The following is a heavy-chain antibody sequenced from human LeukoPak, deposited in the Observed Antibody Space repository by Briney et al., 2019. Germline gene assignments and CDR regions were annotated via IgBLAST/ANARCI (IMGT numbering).Heavy chain of an antibody. CDR1: GFTFSSYG. CDR2: ISYDGSNK. D-gene: IGHD2-2*01. J-gene: IGHJ4*02. CDR3: ARDCSSTSCYHQVDY. V-gene: IGHV3-30*03. Sequence: GGSLRLSCAASGFTFSSYGMHWVRQAPGKGLEWVAVISYDGSNKYYADSVKGRFTISRDNSKNTLYLQMNSLRDEAAAVYYCARDCSSTSCYHQVDYWGQGTLVTVSS.